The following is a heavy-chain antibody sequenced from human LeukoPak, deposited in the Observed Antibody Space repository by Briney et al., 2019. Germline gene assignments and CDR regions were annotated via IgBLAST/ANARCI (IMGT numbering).Heavy chain of an antibody. CDR2: MNPNSGNT. CDR3: ARGVGITMVRGVIIWSKDGWRKTNWFDP. J-gene: IGHJ5*02. D-gene: IGHD3-10*01. V-gene: IGHV1-8*03. Sequence: ASVKVSCKASGYTFTSYDINWVRQATGQGLEWMGWMNPNSGNTGYAQKFQGRVTITRNTSISTAYMELSSLRSEDTAVYYCARGVGITMVRGVIIWSKDGWRKTNWFDPWGQGTLVTVSS. CDR1: GYTFTSYD.